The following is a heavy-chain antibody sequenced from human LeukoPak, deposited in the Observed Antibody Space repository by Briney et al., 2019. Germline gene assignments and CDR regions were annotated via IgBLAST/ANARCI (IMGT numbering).Heavy chain of an antibody. J-gene: IGHJ4*02. CDR2: IKQDGSEK. V-gene: IGHV3-7*04. D-gene: IGHD3-10*01. CDR3: ARWGQLLWFGELSTNFDY. CDR1: GFTFSRYW. Sequence: GGSLRLSCAASGFTFSRYWMSWVRQAPGKGLEWVANIKQDGSEKYYVDSVKGRFTISRDNAKNSLYLQMNSLRAEDTAVYYCARWGQLLWFGELSTNFDYWGQGTLVTVSS.